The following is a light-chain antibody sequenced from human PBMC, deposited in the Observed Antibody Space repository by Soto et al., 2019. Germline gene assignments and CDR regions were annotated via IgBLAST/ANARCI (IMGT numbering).Light chain of an antibody. Sequence: QSALTQPPSASGSPGQSVTISCTGTSSDVGGYNYVSWYQQHPGKAPKLMIYEVSKRPSGVPDRFSGPKSGNTASLTVSGLQAEDEADYYCSSYAGSNREVFGGGTKLTVL. V-gene: IGLV2-8*01. CDR3: SSYAGSNREV. CDR1: SSDVGGYNY. J-gene: IGLJ2*01. CDR2: EVS.